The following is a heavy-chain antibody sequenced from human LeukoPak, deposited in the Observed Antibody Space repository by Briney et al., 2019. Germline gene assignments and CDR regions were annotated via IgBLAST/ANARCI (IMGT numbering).Heavy chain of an antibody. Sequence: GASVKVSCKASGYTFTSYAMNWVRQAPGQGLEWMGWINTNTGNPTYAQGFTGRFVFSLNTSVSTAYLQISSLKAEDTAVYYCARGPPMVRGVIIHWVYWGQGTLVTVSS. V-gene: IGHV7-4-1*02. D-gene: IGHD3-10*01. CDR2: INTNTGNP. CDR1: GYTFTSYA. CDR3: ARGPPMVRGVIIHWVY. J-gene: IGHJ4*02.